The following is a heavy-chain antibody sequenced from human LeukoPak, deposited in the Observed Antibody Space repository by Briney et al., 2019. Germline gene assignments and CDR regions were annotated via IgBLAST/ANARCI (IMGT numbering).Heavy chain of an antibody. Sequence: GGSLRLSCVASGFTFSDYAMSWVRQAPGKGLEWVSGISDSGRSSYYTDAVKGRCTISRDNSKNTVSLQINNLRTEDTAVYFCARHDSFIPFWGQGTLVTVTS. V-gene: IGHV3-23*01. CDR1: GFTFSDYA. CDR3: ARHDSFIPF. CDR2: ISDSGRSS. J-gene: IGHJ4*02. D-gene: IGHD3-16*02.